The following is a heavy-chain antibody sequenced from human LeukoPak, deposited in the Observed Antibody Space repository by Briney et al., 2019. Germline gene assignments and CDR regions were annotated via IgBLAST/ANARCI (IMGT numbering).Heavy chain of an antibody. CDR1: GFTFSSYA. V-gene: IGHV3-23*01. Sequence: PGGSPRLSCAASGFTFSSYAMSWVRQAPGKGLEWVSAISGSGGSTYYADSVKGRFTISRDNSKNTLYLQMNSLRAEDTAVYYCAKGFNMVRGVLIDYWGQGTLVTVSS. J-gene: IGHJ4*02. CDR3: AKGFNMVRGVLIDY. CDR2: ISGSGGST. D-gene: IGHD3-10*01.